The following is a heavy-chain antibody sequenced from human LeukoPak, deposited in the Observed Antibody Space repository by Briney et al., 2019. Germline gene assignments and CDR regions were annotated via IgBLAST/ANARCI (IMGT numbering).Heavy chain of an antibody. V-gene: IGHV3-53*01. CDR2: IYSGGST. J-gene: IGHJ3*02. CDR1: GFTFSSYE. D-gene: IGHD2-2*01. Sequence: GGSLRLSCEASGFTFSSYEMNWVRQAPGKGLEWVSVIYSGGSTYYADSVKGRFTISRDNSKNTLYLQMNSLRAEDTAVYYCARDRVVYCSSTSCYEGPDAFDIWGQGTMVTVSS. CDR3: ARDRVVYCSSTSCYEGPDAFDI.